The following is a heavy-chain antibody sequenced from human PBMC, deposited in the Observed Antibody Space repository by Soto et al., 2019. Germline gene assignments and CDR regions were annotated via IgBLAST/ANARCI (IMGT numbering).Heavy chain of an antibody. J-gene: IGHJ4*02. CDR2: IIPMLDIT. V-gene: IGHV1-69*08. CDR1: GGTFSNHI. D-gene: IGHD5-12*01. CDR3: VRDSPFGSVFSGHDDIDS. Sequence: QVQLVQSGAEVKKPGSSVKVSCKASGGTFSNHIITWVRQAPGQGLEWMGRIIPMLDITNHAQKFQGRVTITADKSTTTAYMEVSSLRSEDTAVYYCVRDSPFGSVFSGHDDIDSWGQGTLVTVS.